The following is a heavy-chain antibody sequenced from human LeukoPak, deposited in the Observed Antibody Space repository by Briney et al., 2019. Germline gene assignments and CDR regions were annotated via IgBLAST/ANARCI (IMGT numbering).Heavy chain of an antibody. CDR1: GFTFSSYG. D-gene: IGHD6-13*01. V-gene: IGHV3-33*06. J-gene: IGHJ4*02. Sequence: GGSLRLSCAASGFTFSSYGMHWVRQAPGKGLEWVAVILSDGSKEFYTDSVKGRFTISRDNSKNTLYLQMNSLRAEDTAVYYCAKDSPGIVAEYWGQGTLVTVSS. CDR3: AKDSPGIVAEY. CDR2: ILSDGSKE.